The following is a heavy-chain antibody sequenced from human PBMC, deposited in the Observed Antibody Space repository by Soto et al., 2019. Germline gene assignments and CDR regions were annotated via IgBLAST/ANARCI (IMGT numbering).Heavy chain of an antibody. J-gene: IGHJ6*02. CDR2: IYYSGST. CDR1: GGSISSGNYF. Sequence: SETLSLTCTVSGGSISSGNYFWSWIRQHPGKGLEWIGYIYYSGSTYYNPSLKSRVTISVDTSKNQFSLKLRSVTAADTAVYYCARVSSSSWYSSPGPSMDVWGQGTTVTVSS. CDR3: ARVSSSSWYSSPGPSMDV. D-gene: IGHD6-13*01. V-gene: IGHV4-31*03.